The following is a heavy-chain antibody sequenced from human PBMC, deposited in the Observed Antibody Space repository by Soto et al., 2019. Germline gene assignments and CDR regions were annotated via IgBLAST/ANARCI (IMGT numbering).Heavy chain of an antibody. Sequence: GGSLRLSCAASGFTFCSYAMSWGRQAPGEGVEWVSAISGSGGSTYYADSVKGRFTISRDNSKNTMYLQMNSLRAEDTAVYYCAKDSEITMIVVVITGVDYWGQGTLVTVSS. J-gene: IGHJ4*02. CDR3: AKDSEITMIVVVITGVDY. D-gene: IGHD3-22*01. CDR1: GFTFCSYA. CDR2: ISGSGGST. V-gene: IGHV3-23*01.